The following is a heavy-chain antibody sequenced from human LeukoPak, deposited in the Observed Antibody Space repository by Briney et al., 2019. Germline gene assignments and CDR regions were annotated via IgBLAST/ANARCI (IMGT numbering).Heavy chain of an antibody. D-gene: IGHD5-24*01. Sequence: PSGTLSLTCAVSGGSISSSNWWSWVRQPPGKGLEWIGEIYHSGSTNYNPSLKRRVTISVDKSKNQFSLKLSSVTAADTAVYYCARAPDGPFDYWGQGTLVTVPS. J-gene: IGHJ4*02. CDR3: ARAPDGPFDY. V-gene: IGHV4-4*02. CDR1: GGSISSSNW. CDR2: IYHSGST.